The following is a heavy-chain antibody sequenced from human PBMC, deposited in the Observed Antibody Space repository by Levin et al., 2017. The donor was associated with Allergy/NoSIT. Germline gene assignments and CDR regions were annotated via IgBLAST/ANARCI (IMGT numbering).Heavy chain of an antibody. Sequence: SQTLSLTCTVSGGSISSYYWSWIRQPPGKGLEWIGYIKYSGSTNYSPSLKSRVTISLDTSQNQFSLMLSSVTAADTAVYCCGRHIDASTSFDYWGQGTLVTVSS. CDR2: IKYSGST. CDR3: GRHIDASTSFDY. V-gene: IGHV4-59*08. J-gene: IGHJ4*02. CDR1: GGSISSYY. D-gene: IGHD1-26*01.